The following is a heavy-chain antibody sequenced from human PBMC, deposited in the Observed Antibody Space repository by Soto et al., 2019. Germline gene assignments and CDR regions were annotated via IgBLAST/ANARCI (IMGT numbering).Heavy chain of an antibody. J-gene: IGHJ6*02. CDR3: ARWGQEYSSSWYSPSRLLGYGMDV. Sequence: EVQLLESGGGLVQPGGSLRLSCAASGFTFSSYAMSWVRQAPGKGLEWVSAISGSGGSTYYADSVKGRFTISRDNSKNTLYLQMNSLRAEDTAVYYCARWGQEYSSSWYSPSRLLGYGMDVWGQGTTVTVSS. V-gene: IGHV3-23*01. CDR1: GFTFSSYA. CDR2: ISGSGGST. D-gene: IGHD6-13*01.